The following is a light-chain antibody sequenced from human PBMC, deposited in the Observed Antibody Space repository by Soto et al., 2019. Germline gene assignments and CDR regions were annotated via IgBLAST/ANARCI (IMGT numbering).Light chain of an antibody. V-gene: IGLV2-14*01. CDR1: NSGVGGYNY. J-gene: IGLJ2*01. CDR3: SSYTSSSTVV. CDR2: EVS. Sequence: QTVLTQPASVSGSPGQSITISCTGTNSGVGGYNYVSWYQQHPGKAPKLMIYEVSNRPSGVSNRFSGSKSGNTATLTISGLQAEDEADYYCSSYTSSSTVVFGGGTKVTVL.